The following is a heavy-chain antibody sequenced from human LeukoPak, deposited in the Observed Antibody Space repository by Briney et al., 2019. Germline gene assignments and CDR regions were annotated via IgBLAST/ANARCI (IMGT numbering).Heavy chain of an antibody. J-gene: IGHJ4*02. CDR2: IKHDGSEK. CDR1: GFIFTGYF. D-gene: IGHD3-3*01. Sequence: GGSLRLSCAASGFIFTGYFMSWVRQAPGKGLEWVASIKHDGSEKCYVDSVRGRFTISRDNTKNLLYLQMSSLRAEDTAVYYCATDRGWRTSGYYLYYFEYWGQGTLVTFSS. V-gene: IGHV3-7*01. CDR3: ATDRGWRTSGYYLYYFEY.